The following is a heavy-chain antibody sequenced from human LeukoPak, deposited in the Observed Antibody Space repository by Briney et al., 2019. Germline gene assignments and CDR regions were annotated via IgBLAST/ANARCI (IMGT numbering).Heavy chain of an antibody. Sequence: GGSLRLSCAASGFTFSSYAMSWVRQAPGKGLEWVSAISGSGGSTYYADSVKGRFTISRDNSKNTLYLQMNSLRAEDTAVYYCAKALMGDFWSGYHTTWEYYFDYWGQGTLVTVSS. CDR3: AKALMGDFWSGYHTTWEYYFDY. CDR1: GFTFSSYA. D-gene: IGHD3-3*01. CDR2: ISGSGGST. V-gene: IGHV3-23*01. J-gene: IGHJ4*02.